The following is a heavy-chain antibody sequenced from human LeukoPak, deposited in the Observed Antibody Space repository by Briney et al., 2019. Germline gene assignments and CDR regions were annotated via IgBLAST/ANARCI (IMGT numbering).Heavy chain of an antibody. D-gene: IGHD3-22*01. CDR1: GFTFSGSA. Sequence: GGSLRLSCAASGFTFSGSALHWVRQASGKGLEWVGRIRSTANGYATAYAASVKGRFTISRDDSKNTAYLQMDSLKTEDTAVYYCADTNYYDSSPLTWGQGTLVTVSS. CDR2: IRSTANGYAT. V-gene: IGHV3-73*01. CDR3: ADTNYYDSSPLT. J-gene: IGHJ1*01.